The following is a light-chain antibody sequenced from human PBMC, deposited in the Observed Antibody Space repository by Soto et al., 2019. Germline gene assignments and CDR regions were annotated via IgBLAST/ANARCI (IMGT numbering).Light chain of an antibody. J-gene: IGKJ3*01. CDR3: QQYGSSLFT. CDR1: QSVSSKY. Sequence: DIVLTQSPGTLSLSPGERATLSCRASQSVSSKYLAWYQQKPVKAPRVLIYGTSIRASGVPERFSGGGSGTDFTLTITILEPEDFAVYYCQQYGSSLFTFGPGTKVDFK. CDR2: GTS. V-gene: IGKV3-20*01.